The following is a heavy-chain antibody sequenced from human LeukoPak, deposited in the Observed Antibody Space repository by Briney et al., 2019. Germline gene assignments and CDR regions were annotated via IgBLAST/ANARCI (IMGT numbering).Heavy chain of an antibody. V-gene: IGHV4-59*01. CDR3: ARGWGSSRGRLDS. D-gene: IGHD3-16*02. Sequence: PSETLSLTCSLSSGSIASYYWTWVRQTPRKGLEWIGYIFASGTSEYNPSLKSRVTIALDMSRNQFSLKMTSVTAADTAVYFCARGWGSSRGRLDSRGQGTLVTVS. CDR1: SGSIASYY. J-gene: IGHJ1*01. CDR2: IFASGTS.